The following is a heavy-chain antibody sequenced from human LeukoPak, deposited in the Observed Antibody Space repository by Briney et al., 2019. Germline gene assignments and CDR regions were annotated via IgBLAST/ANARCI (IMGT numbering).Heavy chain of an antibody. CDR1: GGSISIYY. CDR3: ARESSGNYYNPLGYMDV. Sequence: SETLSLTCTVSGGSISIYYWNWIRQPAGKGLEWIGRIFTSGITNYDPSLKNRVTMSVDTSKNQFSLNLSSVTAADTAVYYCARESSGNYYNPLGYMDVWGKGTTVTVSS. D-gene: IGHD3-10*01. J-gene: IGHJ6*03. V-gene: IGHV4-4*07. CDR2: IFTSGIT.